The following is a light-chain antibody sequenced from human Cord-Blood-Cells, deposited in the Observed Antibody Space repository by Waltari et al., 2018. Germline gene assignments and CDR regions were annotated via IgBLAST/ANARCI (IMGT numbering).Light chain of an antibody. CDR2: DVS. Sequence: QSALTQPAPVSGSPGQSITIPCTGTSSEVGGSNYVSWYQQHPGKAPKPMIYDVSNRPSGVSNRFSGSKSGNTASLTISGLQAEDEADYYCSSYTSSSTLVFGGGTKLTVL. CDR3: SSYTSSSTLV. CDR1: SSEVGGSNY. J-gene: IGLJ3*02. V-gene: IGLV2-14*03.